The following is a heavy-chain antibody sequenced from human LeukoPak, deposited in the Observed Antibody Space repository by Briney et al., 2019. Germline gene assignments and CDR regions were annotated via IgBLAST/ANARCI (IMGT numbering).Heavy chain of an antibody. J-gene: IGHJ4*02. CDR1: GGSISSYY. Sequence: SETLSLTCTVSGGSISSYYWSWIRQPPGKGLEWIGYIYTSGSTDYNPSLKSRVTISVDMSKNQFSLKLSSVTAADTAVYYCAKLGATSLAFDYWGQGTLVTVSS. V-gene: IGHV4-4*09. D-gene: IGHD1-26*01. CDR2: IYTSGST. CDR3: AKLGATSLAFDY.